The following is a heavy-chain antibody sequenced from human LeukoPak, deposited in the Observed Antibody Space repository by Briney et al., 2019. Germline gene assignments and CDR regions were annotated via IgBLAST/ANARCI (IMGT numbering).Heavy chain of an antibody. CDR1: AYTFSNNG. CDR3: ARGGGSTPYGLDV. D-gene: IGHD2-2*01. CDR2: ISAYNDKT. V-gene: IGHV1-18*01. J-gene: IGHJ6*02. Sequence: ASVKVSCKASAYTFSNNGFTWVRQAPGQGLEWMGWISAYNDKTHYAQKLRGRVTMTTDTSTSTAYMELGSLTSDDTAVYYCARGGGSTPYGLDVWGQGTTVTVSS.